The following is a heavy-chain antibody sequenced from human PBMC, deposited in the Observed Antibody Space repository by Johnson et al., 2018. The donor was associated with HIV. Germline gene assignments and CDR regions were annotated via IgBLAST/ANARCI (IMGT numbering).Heavy chain of an antibody. J-gene: IGHJ3*02. Sequence: QMLLVESGGGVVQPGSSLKLSCTVSGFTFNTYAMYWVRQALGRGLEWVAVISYAGDNQYYADSVKGRFTISRDNSKNTLYLQMNSLRAEDTAVYYCAKDWSRTVGATLGPGAFDIWGQGTMVTVSS. CDR2: ISYAGDNQ. V-gene: IGHV3-30-3*01. D-gene: IGHD1-26*01. CDR3: AKDWSRTVGATLGPGAFDI. CDR1: GFTFNTYA.